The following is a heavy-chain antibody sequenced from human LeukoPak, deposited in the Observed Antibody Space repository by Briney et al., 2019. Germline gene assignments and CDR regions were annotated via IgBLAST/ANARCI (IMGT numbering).Heavy chain of an antibody. Sequence: ASVKVSCKVSGYTLTELSMHWVRQAPGKGLEWMGGFDPKDGETIYAQKFQGRVTMTEDTSTDTAYMELSSLRSEDTAVYYCATAGRTGYSSSWYRSGDAFDIWGQGTMVTVSS. V-gene: IGHV1-24*01. CDR2: FDPKDGET. J-gene: IGHJ3*02. D-gene: IGHD6-13*01. CDR1: GYTLTELS. CDR3: ATAGRTGYSSSWYRSGDAFDI.